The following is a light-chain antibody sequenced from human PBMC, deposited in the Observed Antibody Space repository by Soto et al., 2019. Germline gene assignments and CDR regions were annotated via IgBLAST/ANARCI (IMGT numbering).Light chain of an antibody. CDR2: LNSDGSH. J-gene: IGLJ2*01. CDR3: QTWGTGPHVV. Sequence: QLVLTQSPSASASLGASVKLTCTLSSGHSSYAIAWHQQQPEKGPRYLMKLNSDGSHSKGDGIPDRFSGSSSGAERYLTIASLQAVDEADDYCQTWGTGPHVVFGGGTKLTVL. V-gene: IGLV4-69*01. CDR1: SGHSSYA.